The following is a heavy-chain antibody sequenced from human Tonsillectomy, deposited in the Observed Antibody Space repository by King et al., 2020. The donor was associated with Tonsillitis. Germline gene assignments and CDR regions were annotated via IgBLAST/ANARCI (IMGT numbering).Heavy chain of an antibody. CDR2: IIPIFGTT. J-gene: IGHJ6*02. CDR3: ARGDLGFCSDGSCYYYYGLDV. Sequence: QLVQSGAEVKKPGSSVKVSCKASGGTFSNFAISWVRQAPGQGLEWMGGIIPIFGTTNYAQKFQGRVTITADESTTTTYMELSRLRSEDTAVYYCARGDLGFCSDGSCYYYYGLDVWGQGTTVTVSS. CDR1: GGTFSNFA. D-gene: IGHD2-15*01. V-gene: IGHV1-69*12.